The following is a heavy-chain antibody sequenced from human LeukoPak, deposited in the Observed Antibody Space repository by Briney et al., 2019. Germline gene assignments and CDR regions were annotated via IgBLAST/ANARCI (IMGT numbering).Heavy chain of an antibody. D-gene: IGHD6-13*01. V-gene: IGHV3-23*01. CDR3: AKGRQQLTYYYYYMDV. J-gene: IGHJ6*03. CDR1: GFTFSSYA. CDR2: ISGSGGST. Sequence: GGSLRLSCAASGFTFSSYAMSWVRQAPGKGLEWVSGISGSGGSTYYADSVKGRFTISRDNSKNTLYLQMNSLRDEDTAVYYCAKGRQQLTYYYYYMDVRGKGTTVTVSS.